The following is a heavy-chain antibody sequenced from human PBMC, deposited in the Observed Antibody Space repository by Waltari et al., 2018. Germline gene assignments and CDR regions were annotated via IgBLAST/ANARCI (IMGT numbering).Heavy chain of an antibody. D-gene: IGHD2-15*01. V-gene: IGHV3-53*03. J-gene: IGHJ4*02. CDR3: ARGHCTGGSCHSGDNFDL. CDR2: IVSVMTT. Sequence: EVNLVESGGGLVQPGGSLRLSCAASGFLVEATYMTWVRQAPGKGLEWCSFIVSVMTTYYSDSAKDRFIISRDNSKNTLFLQMNSLRAEDTAVYYCARGHCTGGSCHSGDNFDLWGQGTLVTVSS. CDR1: GFLVEATY.